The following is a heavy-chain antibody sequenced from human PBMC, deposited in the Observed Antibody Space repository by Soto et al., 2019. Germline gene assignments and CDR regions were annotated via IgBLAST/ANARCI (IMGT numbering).Heavy chain of an antibody. CDR3: ARSVEGHFDY. V-gene: IGHV3-48*02. Sequence: EVQLVESGGGLVQPGGSLRLSCAASGFTFRIYSMNWIRQAPGKGLEWVSYMTSDMKTIHYADSVKGRFTISRDNARNSVYLQMTSLRDEDTAVYYCARSVEGHFDYWGQGTLVTVPS. D-gene: IGHD6-19*01. CDR1: GFTFRIYS. J-gene: IGHJ4*02. CDR2: MTSDMKTI.